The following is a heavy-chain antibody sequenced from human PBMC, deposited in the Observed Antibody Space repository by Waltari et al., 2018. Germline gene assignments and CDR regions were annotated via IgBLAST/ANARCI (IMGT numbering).Heavy chain of an antibody. CDR1: GGSITSTIHY. CDR2: ISYSGAI. CDR3: ATYVGASVGTAAFDV. J-gene: IGHJ3*01. Sequence: QLHLQESGTGLVKPSETLSLTCCVPGGSITSTIHYWGWIRQPPGKGLEWTGTISYSGAIYNNPSLKSRLTISVDTSKNQFSLKLSSVTAADTALYYCATYVGASVGTAAFDVWGQGTMVTVSS. D-gene: IGHD3-16*01. V-gene: IGHV4-39*01.